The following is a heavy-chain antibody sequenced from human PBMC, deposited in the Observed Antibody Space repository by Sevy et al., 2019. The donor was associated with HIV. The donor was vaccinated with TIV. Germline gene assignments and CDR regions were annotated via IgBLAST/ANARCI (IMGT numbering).Heavy chain of an antibody. Sequence: SDTLSLTCTVSGGSISSYYWSWIRQPPGKGLEWIGYIYYSGSTNYNPSLKSRVTISVDTSKNQFSLKLSSVTAADTAVYYCARDRMTTGGGIDVWGKGTTVTVSS. V-gene: IGHV4-59*01. CDR1: GGSISSYY. CDR2: IYYSGST. D-gene: IGHD4-17*01. J-gene: IGHJ6*03. CDR3: ARDRMTTGGGIDV.